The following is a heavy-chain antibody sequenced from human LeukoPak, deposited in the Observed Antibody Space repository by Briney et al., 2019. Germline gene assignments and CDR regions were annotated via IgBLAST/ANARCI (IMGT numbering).Heavy chain of an antibody. CDR3: ARDRAGYCSGGSCP. CDR1: GFTLRSYA. Sequence: GGSLRLSCAPSGFTLRSYAMTWVRQAPGKGLEWVSTISASGGSTYYADSVKGRFTISRDNSKNTLYLQMNSLRAEDTAVYYCARDRAGYCSGGSCPWGQGTLVTVSS. V-gene: IGHV3-23*01. J-gene: IGHJ5*02. CDR2: ISASGGST. D-gene: IGHD2-15*01.